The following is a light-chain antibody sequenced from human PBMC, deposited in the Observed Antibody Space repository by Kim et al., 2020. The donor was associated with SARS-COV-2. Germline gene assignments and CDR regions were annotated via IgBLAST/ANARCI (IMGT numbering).Light chain of an antibody. CDR1: QSVSSNN. CDR2: GAS. J-gene: IGKJ4*01. CDR3: QQSGSSPLT. V-gene: IGKV3-20*01. Sequence: SPGERATLSCRASQSVSSNNLAWYQQQPGQAPRLLIYGASTRATGIPDRFSGSGSGTDFTLTISRLEPEDFAVYYCQQSGSSPLTFGGGTKVDIK.